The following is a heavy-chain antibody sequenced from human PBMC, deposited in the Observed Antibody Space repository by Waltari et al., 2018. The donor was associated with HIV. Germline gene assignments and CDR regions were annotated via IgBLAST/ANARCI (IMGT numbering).Heavy chain of an antibody. V-gene: IGHV3-30-3*01. CDR2: IAKAGTKK. J-gene: IGHJ4*02. D-gene: IGHD2-21*02. CDR1: GLLVSDYT. CDR3: ARGIYCGSDCYSGLDS. Sequence: QVQLVESGGGVVQPGRSLRLSCAASGLLVSDYTMHWVRQAPGKGLEWGAVIAKAGTKKYYADSVKGRFTISRDNSNNALYLQMNSLTVEDTAVYYCARGIYCGSDCYSGLDSWGQGSLVTVSS.